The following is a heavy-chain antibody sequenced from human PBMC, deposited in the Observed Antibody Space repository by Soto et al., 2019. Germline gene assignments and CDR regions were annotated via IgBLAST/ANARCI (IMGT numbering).Heavy chain of an antibody. CDR3: ARGGVYYLSCLVV. J-gene: IGHJ6*04. CDR1: GGSFSGYY. V-gene: IGHV4-34*01. CDR2: INHSGST. Sequence: SETLSLTCAVYGGSFSGYYWSWIRQPPGKGLEWIGEINHSGSTNYNPSLKSRVTISVDTSKNQFSLKLSSLTAADTAVYYCARGGVYYLSCLVVWGKGTTFTVSS. D-gene: IGHD3-22*01.